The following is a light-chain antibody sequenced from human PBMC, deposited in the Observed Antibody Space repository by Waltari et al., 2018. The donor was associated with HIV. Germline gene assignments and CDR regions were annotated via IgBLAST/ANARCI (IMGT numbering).Light chain of an antibody. CDR2: EVS. CDR3: CSYAGSSTHYV. CDR1: SSDVGSYNL. J-gene: IGLJ1*01. Sequence: QSALTQPASVSGSPGQSITISCTGTSSDVGSYNLVSWYQQHPGKAPKLIIYEVSKRPSGVSNRFSGSKSGNTASLTISGLQAEDEADYYCCSYAGSSTHYVFGTGTKVTVL. V-gene: IGLV2-23*02.